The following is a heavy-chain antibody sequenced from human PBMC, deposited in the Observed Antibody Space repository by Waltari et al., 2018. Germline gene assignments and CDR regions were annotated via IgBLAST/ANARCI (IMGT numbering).Heavy chain of an antibody. D-gene: IGHD3-22*01. CDR3: ARGPYYYDSSGYYYGY. J-gene: IGHJ4*02. CDR2: IYYSGST. CDR1: GGSISSGDYY. Sequence: QVQLQESGPGLVKPSQTLSLTCTVSGGSISSGDYYWSWIRQPPGKGLEWIGYIYYSGSTYYNPSLKSRVTISVDTSKNQFSLKLSSVTAADTAVYYCARGPYYYDSSGYYYGYWGQGTLVTVSS. V-gene: IGHV4-30-4*08.